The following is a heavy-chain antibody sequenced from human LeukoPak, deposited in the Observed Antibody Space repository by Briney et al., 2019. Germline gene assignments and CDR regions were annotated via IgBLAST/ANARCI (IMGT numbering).Heavy chain of an antibody. CDR3: ARGEGRMATD. D-gene: IGHD5-24*01. V-gene: IGHV4-34*01. CDR2: INHSGST. Sequence: PSETLSLNCAVYGGSFSGYYWSWIRQPPGKGLEWIGEINHSGSTNYNPSLKSRVTISVGTSKNQFSLKLSSVTAADTAIYYCARGEGRMATDCGQGTLFTVSS. J-gene: IGHJ4*02. CDR1: GGSFSGYY.